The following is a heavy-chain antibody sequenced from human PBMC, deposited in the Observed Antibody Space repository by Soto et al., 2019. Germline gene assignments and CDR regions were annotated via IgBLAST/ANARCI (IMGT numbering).Heavy chain of an antibody. V-gene: IGHV1-24*01. D-gene: IGHD3-16*02. Sequence: GASVKVSCKVSGYTPTVLSMHWVRQAPGKGLEWMGGFDPEDGETIYAQKFQGRVTMTEDTSTDTAYMELSSLRSEDTAVYYCATSRGYPFTLHFDYWGQGTLVTVSS. CDR3: ATSRGYPFTLHFDY. J-gene: IGHJ4*02. CDR2: FDPEDGET. CDR1: GYTPTVLS.